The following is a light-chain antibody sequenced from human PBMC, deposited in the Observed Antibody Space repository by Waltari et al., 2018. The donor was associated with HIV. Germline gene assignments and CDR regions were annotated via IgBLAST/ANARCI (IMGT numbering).Light chain of an antibody. CDR2: EVS. CDR3: SSYTTSSTWV. CDR1: SSDIGGYKY. V-gene: IGLV2-14*01. J-gene: IGLJ3*02. Sequence: HSALTQPASVSGSPGQSITISCTGTSSDIGGYKYVSWYQQQPGKAPKLMISEVSNRPSGFSNRFSGSKSGNTASLTISGLQAEDEADYYCSSYTTSSTWVFGGGTKLTVL.